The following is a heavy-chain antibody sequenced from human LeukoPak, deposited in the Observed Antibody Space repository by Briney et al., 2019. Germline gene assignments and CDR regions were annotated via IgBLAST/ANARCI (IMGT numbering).Heavy chain of an antibody. CDR2: IYYSGST. CDR1: GGSISSYY. D-gene: IGHD6-19*01. J-gene: IGHJ4*02. CDR3: ASSVVRVDSSGWPFDY. Sequence: PSEILSLTCTVSGGSISSYYWSWIRQPPGKGLEWIGYIYYSGSTNYNPSLKSRVTISVDTSKNQFSLKLSSVTAADTAVYYCASSVVRVDSSGWPFDYWGQGTLVTVSS. V-gene: IGHV4-59*01.